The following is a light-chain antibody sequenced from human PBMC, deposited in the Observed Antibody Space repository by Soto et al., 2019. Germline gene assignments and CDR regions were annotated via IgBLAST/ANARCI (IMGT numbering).Light chain of an antibody. CDR1: RSDVGGYEY. V-gene: IGLV2-8*01. CDR3: SSYAGNKHV. Sequence: QSVLTQPPSASGSLGQSVTISCTGTRSDVGGYEYVSWYQQHPGKAPKLMIYEVTKRPSGVPDRFSGSKSGNTASLTVSGLQDEDEADYYCSSYAGNKHVFGTGTKVTVL. J-gene: IGLJ1*01. CDR2: EVT.